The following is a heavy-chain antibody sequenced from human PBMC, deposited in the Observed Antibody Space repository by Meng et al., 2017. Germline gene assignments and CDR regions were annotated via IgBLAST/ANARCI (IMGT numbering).Heavy chain of an antibody. J-gene: IGHJ4*02. CDR1: GGSFSGYY. V-gene: IGHV4-34*01. D-gene: IGHD6-6*01. CDR2: INHSGST. CDR3: ARRGIAARPFYD. Sequence: QVQLQQWGEGLLKPSGTLSLTCAVYGGSFSGYYWSWIRQPPGKGLEWIGEINHSGSTNYNPSLKSRVTISVDTSKNQFSLKLSSVTAADTAVYYCARRGIAARPFYDWGQGTLVTVSS.